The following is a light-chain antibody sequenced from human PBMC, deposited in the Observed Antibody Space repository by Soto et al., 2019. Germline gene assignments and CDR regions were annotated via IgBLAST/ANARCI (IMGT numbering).Light chain of an antibody. J-gene: IGLJ1*01. CDR3: AAWDESLSGQV. CDR2: RNN. V-gene: IGLV1-47*01. Sequence: SVLTQPPSASGTPGQRVTISCSGSSTNIGSNYVYWYQQLPGTAPKLLIYRNNQRPSGVPDRFSGSKSGTSASLAISGLRSEDEADYYCAAWDESLSGQVFGTGTKVTVL. CDR1: STNIGSNY.